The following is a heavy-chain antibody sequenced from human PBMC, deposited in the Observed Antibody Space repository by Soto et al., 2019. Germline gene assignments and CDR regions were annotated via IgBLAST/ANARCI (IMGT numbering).Heavy chain of an antibody. CDR1: GFTFSNYA. D-gene: IGHD5-12*01. V-gene: IGHV3-64*01. CDR2: ISGDGSKT. J-gene: IGHJ6*02. CDR3: ARTRDGYFFGYYYGMDV. Sequence: EVQLVESGGGLVQPGGSLRLSCAASGFTFSNYAIHWVRQAPGKGLEYVSAISGDGSKTYYAKSVKGRFTISRDNSKNSLLLQMGSLRAEDMAVYYCARTRDGYFFGYYYGMDVWGQGTPVTV.